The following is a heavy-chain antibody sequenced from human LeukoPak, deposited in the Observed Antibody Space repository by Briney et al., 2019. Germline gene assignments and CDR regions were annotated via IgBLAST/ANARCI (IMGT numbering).Heavy chain of an antibody. CDR2: ISSNGGSI. D-gene: IGHD6-13*01. V-gene: IGHV3-64D*06. Sequence: GGSLRLSCSASGFTFSSYAMHWVRQAPGKGLEYVSVISSNGGSIYYADSVKGRFTISRDNSKNTLYLQMSSLRAEDTAVYFCVKPYSSSWLDAFDIWGQGTMVTVSS. J-gene: IGHJ3*02. CDR1: GFTFSSYA. CDR3: VKPYSSSWLDAFDI.